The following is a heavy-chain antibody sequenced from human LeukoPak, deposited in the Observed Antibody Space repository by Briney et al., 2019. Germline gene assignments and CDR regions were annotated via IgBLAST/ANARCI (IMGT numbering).Heavy chain of an antibody. V-gene: IGHV3-74*01. Sequence: GGSLRLSCAASGFPFSSSWVHWVRQAPGKGLVWVSRISGDGGSTEYADSVKGRFAISRDNAKNTLYLQMNRLRAEDTAVYYCAARFRDGLDIWGQGTMVTVSS. CDR1: GFPFSSSW. J-gene: IGHJ3*02. CDR3: AARFRDGLDI. CDR2: ISGDGGST.